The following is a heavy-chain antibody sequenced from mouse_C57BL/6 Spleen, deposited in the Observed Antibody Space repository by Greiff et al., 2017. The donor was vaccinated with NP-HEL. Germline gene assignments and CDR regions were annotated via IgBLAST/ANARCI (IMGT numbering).Heavy chain of an antibody. D-gene: IGHD1-1*01. CDR1: GFTFSSYA. CDR2: ISDGGSYT. J-gene: IGHJ1*03. V-gene: IGHV5-4*03. CDR3: ASHYYGSSYGYFDV. Sequence: DVKLVESGGGLVKPGGSLKLSCAASGFTFSSYAMSWVRQTPEKRLEWVATISDGGSYTYYPDNVKGRFTISRDNAKNNLYLQMSHLKSEDTAMYYWASHYYGSSYGYFDVWGTGTTVTVSS.